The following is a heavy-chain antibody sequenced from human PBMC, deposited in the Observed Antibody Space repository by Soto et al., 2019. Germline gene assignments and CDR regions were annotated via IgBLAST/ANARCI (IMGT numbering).Heavy chain of an antibody. J-gene: IGHJ4*02. CDR3: AKGPMATGLFDY. CDR1: GFTFSSYA. V-gene: IGHV3-23*01. D-gene: IGHD5-12*01. Sequence: QAGGSLRLSCAASGFTFSSYAMSWVRQAPGKGLEWVSAISGSGGSTYYADSVKGRFTISRDNSKNTLYLQMNSLRAEDTAVYYCAKGPMATGLFDYWGQGTLVTVSS. CDR2: ISGSGGST.